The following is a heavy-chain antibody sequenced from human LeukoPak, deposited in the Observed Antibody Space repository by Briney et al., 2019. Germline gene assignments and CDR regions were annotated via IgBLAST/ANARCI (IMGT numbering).Heavy chain of an antibody. V-gene: IGHV3-66*02. CDR2: IYIDGKA. J-gene: IGHJ4*02. CDR3: AREGRYDILTAYYPLNN. CDR1: GFTVSSNF. Sequence: GGSLRLSCAASGFTVSSNFMSWVRLAPGKGLECVSVIYIDGKAFYAESVKGRFPISRNNSKNTLYLQMNSLRPEDTAVYYRAREGRYDILTAYYPLNNWGQGARVTVSS. D-gene: IGHD3-9*01.